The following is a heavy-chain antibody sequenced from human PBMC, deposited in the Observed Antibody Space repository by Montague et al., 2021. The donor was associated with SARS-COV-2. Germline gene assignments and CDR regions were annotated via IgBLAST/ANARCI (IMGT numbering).Heavy chain of an antibody. V-gene: IGHV3-7*01. Sequence: SLRLSCAASGFTFSGYWMSWVRQAPGKGLEWVANIKQDGSEKYYVDSVKGRFTISRDNAKNSLYLQMNSLRAEDTAVYYCARDMGVGYSYGQYYYYGMDVWGQGTTVTVSS. CDR2: IKQDGSEK. CDR3: ARDMGVGYSYGQYYYYGMDV. J-gene: IGHJ6*02. CDR1: GFTFSGYW. D-gene: IGHD5-18*01.